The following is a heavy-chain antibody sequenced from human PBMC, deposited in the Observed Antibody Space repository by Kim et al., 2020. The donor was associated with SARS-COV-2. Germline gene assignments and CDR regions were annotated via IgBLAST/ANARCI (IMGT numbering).Heavy chain of an antibody. CDR1: GFTFSSYA. CDR2: ISGSGSNK. D-gene: IGHD3-3*01. V-gene: IGHV3-23*01. Sequence: GGSLRLSCTASGFTFSSYAMRWDRQAPGMGLEWVSSISGSGSNKYYSDSLKGRLTISRDNSKNTLYLEMHSLKVEDTAFYYCTKESALFSDYWGRGTLVTVSA. J-gene: IGHJ4*02. CDR3: TKESALFSDY.